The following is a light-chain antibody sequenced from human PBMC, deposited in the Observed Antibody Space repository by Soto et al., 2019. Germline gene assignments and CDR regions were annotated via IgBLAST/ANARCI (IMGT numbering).Light chain of an antibody. V-gene: IGKV3-15*01. CDR1: QRVHSN. Sequence: EIVMTQSPATLSLPPGETATLSCRASQRVHSNLAWFQQHPGQAPRLLIPGASSRATGIPVRFSGSGSGTEFTLTIRSLQPEDFAVYYCQQYTDWPWGTFGGGTKVGIK. J-gene: IGKJ4*01. CDR2: GAS. CDR3: QQYTDWPWGT.